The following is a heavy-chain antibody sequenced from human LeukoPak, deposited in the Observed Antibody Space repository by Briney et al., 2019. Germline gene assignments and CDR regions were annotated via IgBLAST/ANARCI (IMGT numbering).Heavy chain of an antibody. J-gene: IGHJ4*02. D-gene: IGHD1-26*01. V-gene: IGHV4-4*02. CDR3: ARSPPRRGSYSPFDY. Sequence: SETLSLTCAVSGGSISSSNWWSWVRQPPGKGLEWIGEIYHSGSTNYNPSLKSRVTISVDKSKNQFSLKLSSVTAADTAVYYCARSPPRRGSYSPFDYWGQGTLVTVSS. CDR2: IYHSGST. CDR1: GGSISSSNW.